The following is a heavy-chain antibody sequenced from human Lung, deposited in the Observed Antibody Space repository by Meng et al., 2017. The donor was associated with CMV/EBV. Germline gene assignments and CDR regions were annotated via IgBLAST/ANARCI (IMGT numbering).Heavy chain of an antibody. CDR1: GFTFSSYW. J-gene: IGHJ4*02. CDR2: IKQDGSEK. V-gene: IGHV3-7*01. D-gene: IGHD6-13*01. Sequence: GGSLRLSCAASGFTFSSYWMSWVRQAPGKGLEWVANIKQDGSEKYYVDSVRGRFTISRDNAKNSLYLQMNSLRAEDTAAYYCARDRGSRWLWSYCEYWVQGNXFTVDS. CDR3: ARDRGSRWLWSYCEY.